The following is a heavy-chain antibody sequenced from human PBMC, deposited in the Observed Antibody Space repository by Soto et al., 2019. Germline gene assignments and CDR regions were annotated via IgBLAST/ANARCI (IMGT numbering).Heavy chain of an antibody. CDR1: GGTFSSYA. Sequence: AVKVSCKASGGTFSSYAISWVRQAPGQGLEWMGGIIPIFGTANYAQKFQGRVTITADESTSTAYMELSSLRSEDTAVYYCARGVKGVYGGNSGTYYGMAVWGQGTTGTVSS. CDR3: ARGVKGVYGGNSGTYYGMAV. D-gene: IGHD4-17*01. CDR2: IIPIFGTA. V-gene: IGHV1-69*13. J-gene: IGHJ6*02.